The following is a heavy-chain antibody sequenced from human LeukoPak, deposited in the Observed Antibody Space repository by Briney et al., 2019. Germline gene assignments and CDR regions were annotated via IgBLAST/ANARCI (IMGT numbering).Heavy chain of an antibody. D-gene: IGHD2-2*01. CDR1: GGSVSGYY. V-gene: IGHV4-34*01. CDR3: ARGRYCSSTSCYVYYYYYMDV. J-gene: IGHJ6*03. Sequence: SQTLSLTCAVYGGSVSGYYWRWIRHPPGKGLDLNGEINHSGSPNYTRSLKSRVTISVDTSKNQFSLKLRSVTAADTAVYYCARGRYCSSTSCYVYYYYYMDVWGKGTTVTVSS. CDR2: INHSGSP.